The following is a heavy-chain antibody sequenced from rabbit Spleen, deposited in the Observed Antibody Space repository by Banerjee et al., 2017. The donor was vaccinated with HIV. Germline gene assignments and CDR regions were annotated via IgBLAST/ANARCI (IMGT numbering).Heavy chain of an antibody. CDR2: INAVGSGSH. J-gene: IGHJ6*01. Sequence: QEQLVESGGGLVKPEGSLKLSCTASGFSFSNKAVMCWVRQAPGKGLQWIACINAVGSGSHYYAGWAKGRFTISKTSSTTVTLQITSLTAADTATVFCATSDTYHYYGMDLWGQGTLVTVS. D-gene: IGHD1-1*01. CDR1: GFSFSNKAV. CDR3: ATSDTYHYYGMDL. V-gene: IGHV1S45*01.